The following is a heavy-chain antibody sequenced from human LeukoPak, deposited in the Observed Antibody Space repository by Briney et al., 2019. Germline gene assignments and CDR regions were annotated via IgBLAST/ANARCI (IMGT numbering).Heavy chain of an antibody. CDR2: LAPRSGAT. D-gene: IGHD3-10*01. Sequence: ASVKVSCKASGYTFTDNYIHWVRQAPGQGFEWMGWLAPRSGATTYAQKFQGRVTMTRDTSIRTAYMQFYSLRSDDTAVYYCARDGSVESGHYYFDFWGQGTLVTVSS. V-gene: IGHV1-2*02. J-gene: IGHJ4*02. CDR3: ARDGSVESGHYYFDF. CDR1: GYTFTDNY.